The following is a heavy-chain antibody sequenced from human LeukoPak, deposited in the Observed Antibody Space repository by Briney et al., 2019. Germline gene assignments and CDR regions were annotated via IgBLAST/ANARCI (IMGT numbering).Heavy chain of an antibody. V-gene: IGHV1-46*01. CDR2: INPSGGST. CDR1: GYTFTSYY. Sequence: AASVKVSCTASGYTFTSYYMHWVRQAPGQGLEWMGIINPSGGSTSYAQKFQGRVTMTRDTSTSTVYMELSSLRSEDTAVYYCARAINTMVRGAAYYFDYWGQGTLVTVSS. CDR3: ARAINTMVRGAAYYFDY. J-gene: IGHJ4*02. D-gene: IGHD3-10*01.